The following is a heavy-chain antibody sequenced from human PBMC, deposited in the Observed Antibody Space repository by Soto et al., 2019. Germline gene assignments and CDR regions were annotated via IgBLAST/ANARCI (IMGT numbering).Heavy chain of an antibody. J-gene: IGHJ3*02. CDR1: GGTFSGYA. Sequence: QVQVVQSGAEVKKPGSSVKVSCKASGGTFSGYAISWVRQAPGQGLEWMGGIVPMFGTAKYAPKFQDRVTITADKSTNTAYVELISLRFEDTAVYYCARGRLEAYDCWSGIVSFDIWGQGTKVTVSS. V-gene: IGHV1-69*06. D-gene: IGHD3-3*01. CDR2: IVPMFGTA. CDR3: ARGRLEAYDCWSGIVSFDI.